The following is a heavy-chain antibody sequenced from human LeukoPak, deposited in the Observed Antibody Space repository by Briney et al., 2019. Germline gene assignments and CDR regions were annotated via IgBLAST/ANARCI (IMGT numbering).Heavy chain of an antibody. D-gene: IGHD3-10*01. CDR3: ARVTMVRGVIYYMDV. CDR2: IYPGDSGS. Sequence: GESLKISCKGSGYSFTNSWIAWVRQMPGKGLEWMGFIYPGDSGSRYSPSFQGQVTISVDKSISTAYLQWSSLKASDTAMYYCARVTMVRGVIYYMDVWGKGTTVTVSS. V-gene: IGHV5-51*01. CDR1: GYSFTNSW. J-gene: IGHJ6*03.